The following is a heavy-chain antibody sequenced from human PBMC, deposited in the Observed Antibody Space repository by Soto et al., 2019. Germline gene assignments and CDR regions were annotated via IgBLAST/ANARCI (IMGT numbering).Heavy chain of an antibody. CDR1: GYAFSLYA. V-gene: IGHV1-3*01. J-gene: IGHJ4*02. D-gene: IGHD5-18*01. CDR3: AREGDGYKYDY. Sequence: ASVKVSCKASGYAFSLYAMHWVRQAPGQRLEWMGWINAGNDNTKYSQNFQGRVTITRDTSASTVYMEVSSLKSEDTAVYYCAREGDGYKYDYWGQGPLVPVSS. CDR2: INAGNDNT.